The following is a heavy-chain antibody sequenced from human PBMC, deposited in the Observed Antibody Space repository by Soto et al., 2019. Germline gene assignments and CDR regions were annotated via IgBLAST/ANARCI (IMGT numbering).Heavy chain of an antibody. D-gene: IGHD3-10*01. Sequence: QLQLVESGGGLVRPGGSLRLSCAASGFTFSDYYMSWIRQAPGKGLEWISYISAGGGSTIYYADSVKGRFTISRDNARNSLYLRMNSLRGEDTAVYYCAREGHYYGSGSADNGFDYWGQGTLVTVSS. CDR3: AREGHYYGSGSADNGFDY. CDR1: GFTFSDYY. V-gene: IGHV3-11*04. J-gene: IGHJ4*02. CDR2: ISAGGGSTI.